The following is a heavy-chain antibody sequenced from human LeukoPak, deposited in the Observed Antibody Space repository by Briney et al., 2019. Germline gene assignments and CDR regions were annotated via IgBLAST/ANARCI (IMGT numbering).Heavy chain of an antibody. CDR1: GFTLSSYW. J-gene: IGHJ4*02. CDR2: IKQDGSEK. D-gene: IGHD4-17*01. Sequence: GGSLRLSWAASGFTLSSYWMSWVSQAPGEWLEWVANIKQDGSEKYYVDSVKGRFTISRDNAKNSLYLQMNSLRAEDTAVYYCARSYGDYATDYFDYWGQGTLVIVSS. V-gene: IGHV3-7*01. CDR3: ARSYGDYATDYFDY.